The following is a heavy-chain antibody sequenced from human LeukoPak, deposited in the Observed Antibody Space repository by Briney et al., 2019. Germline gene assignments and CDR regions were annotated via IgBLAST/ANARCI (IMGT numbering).Heavy chain of an antibody. J-gene: IGHJ4*02. D-gene: IGHD6-19*01. CDR2: IYSGGST. Sequence: GGSLRLSCAASGFTVSSNYMSWVRQAPGKGLEWVSVIYSGGSTYYADSVKGRFTISRDNSKNTLYLHMNSLRAEDTAVYYCATVTAVAFDYWAREPWSPSPQ. V-gene: IGHV3-66*01. CDR3: ATVTAVAFDY. CDR1: GFTVSSNY.